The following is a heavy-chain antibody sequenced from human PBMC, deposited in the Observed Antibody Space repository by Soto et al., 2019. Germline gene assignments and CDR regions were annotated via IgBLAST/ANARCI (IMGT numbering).Heavy chain of an antibody. CDR2: ISSSGSTI. J-gene: IGHJ4*02. Sequence: GGSLRLSCAAPGFTFSDYYMSWIRQAPGKGLEWVSYISSSGSTIYYADSVKGRFTISRDNAKNSLYLQMNSLRAEDTAVYYCARDKSGGWSRTFDYWGQGTLVTVSS. V-gene: IGHV3-11*01. CDR1: GFTFSDYY. CDR3: ARDKSGGWSRTFDY. D-gene: IGHD6-19*01.